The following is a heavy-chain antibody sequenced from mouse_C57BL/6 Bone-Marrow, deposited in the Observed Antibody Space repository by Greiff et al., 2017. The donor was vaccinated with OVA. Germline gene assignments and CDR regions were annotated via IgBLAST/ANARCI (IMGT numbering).Heavy chain of an antibody. D-gene: IGHD1-2*01. CDR2: IYPGDGDT. J-gene: IGHJ4*01. CDR1: GYAFSSYW. V-gene: IGHV1-80*01. Sequence: QVQLKQSGAELVKPGASVKISCKASGYAFSSYWMNWVKQRPGKGLEWIGQIYPGDGDTNYNGKFKGKATLTADKSSSTAYMQLSSLTSEDSAVYFCARSRPNYYAMDYWGQGTSVTVSS. CDR3: ARSRPNYYAMDY.